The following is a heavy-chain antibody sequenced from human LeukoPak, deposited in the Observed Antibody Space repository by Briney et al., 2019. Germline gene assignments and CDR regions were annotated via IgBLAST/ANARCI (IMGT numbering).Heavy chain of an antibody. Sequence: SETLSLTCTVSGGSISSSSYYWGWLRQPPGKGLEWIGSIYYSGSTYYNPSLKSRVTISVDTSKNQFSLKLSSVTAADTAVYYCARARNSGGYKYYFDYWGQGTLVTVSS. D-gene: IGHD3-10*01. CDR3: ARARNSGGYKYYFDY. CDR2: IYYSGST. V-gene: IGHV4-39*07. CDR1: GGSISSSSYY. J-gene: IGHJ4*02.